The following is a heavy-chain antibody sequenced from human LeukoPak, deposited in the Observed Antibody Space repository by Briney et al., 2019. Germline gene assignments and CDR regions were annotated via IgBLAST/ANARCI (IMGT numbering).Heavy chain of an antibody. V-gene: IGHV4-34*11. CDR1: GGSFSGYY. J-gene: IGHJ4*02. CDR3: ARILTIFGVVSKFDY. CDR2: FHNGGGI. Sequence: SETLSLTCAVYGGSFSGYYWSWIRQTHGKGLEWIGYFHNGGGIHYSPSLLGRATISADTSKNQFSLSLSSVTAADTAVYYCARILTIFGVVSKFDYWGQGALVTVSS. D-gene: IGHD3-3*01.